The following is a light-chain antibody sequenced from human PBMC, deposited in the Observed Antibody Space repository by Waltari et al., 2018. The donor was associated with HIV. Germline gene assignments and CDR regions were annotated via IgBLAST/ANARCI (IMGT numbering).Light chain of an antibody. CDR3: QQYNNWPPEDT. CDR1: QSVTTN. J-gene: IGKJ2*01. Sequence: EIVMTQSPATLSVSPGESAILSCRASQSVTTNLAWYQQKPGQAPRLLIYGASTRANGIPARFSGSGSGTGFTLTISSLQSEDFAIYYCQQYNNWPPEDTFGQGTKLEIK. CDR2: GAS. V-gene: IGKV3-15*01.